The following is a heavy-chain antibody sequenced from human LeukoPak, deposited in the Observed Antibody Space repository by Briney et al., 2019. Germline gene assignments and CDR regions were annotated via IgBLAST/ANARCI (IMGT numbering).Heavy chain of an antibody. V-gene: IGHV1-18*01. Sequence: ASVKVSCKASGYTFTCSGISWVRQAPGQGLEWMGWISAYNGNTNYAQKLQGRVTMTTDTSTSTAYMELRSLRSDDTAVYYCARTYYYDSSGSWFDPWGQGTLVTVSS. CDR2: ISAYNGNT. J-gene: IGHJ5*02. CDR3: ARTYYYDSSGSWFDP. D-gene: IGHD3-22*01. CDR1: GYTFTCSG.